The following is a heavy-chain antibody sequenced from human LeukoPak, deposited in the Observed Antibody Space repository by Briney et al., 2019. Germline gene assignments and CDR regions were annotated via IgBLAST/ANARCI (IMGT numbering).Heavy chain of an antibody. CDR2: INPHNGDT. CDR3: ARGVYSGWYTHSWLVS. J-gene: IGHJ5*01. V-gene: IGHV1-2*02. D-gene: IGHD6-19*01. CDR1: GYTFTSYG. Sequence: GASVKVSCKASGYTFTSYGISWVRQAPGQGLEWMGWINPHNGDTNYEQMFQGRVTMTRDTSISTAYMELSSLRSDDTAVYYCARGVYSGWYTHSWLVSWGQGTLVIVSS.